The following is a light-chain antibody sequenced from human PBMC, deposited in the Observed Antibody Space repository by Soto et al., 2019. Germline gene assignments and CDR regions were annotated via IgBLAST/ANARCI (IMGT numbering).Light chain of an antibody. CDR3: AAWDDSLYGWV. Sequence: QSVLTQPPSASGTPGQRVTISCSGSSSNIGSNTVNWYQQLPGTAPTLLIYYNNQRPSGVPDRFSGSKSGTSASLAISGLQSEDEAQYYCAAWDDSLYGWVFGGGTKLT. CDR1: SSNIGSNT. V-gene: IGLV1-44*01. J-gene: IGLJ3*02. CDR2: YNN.